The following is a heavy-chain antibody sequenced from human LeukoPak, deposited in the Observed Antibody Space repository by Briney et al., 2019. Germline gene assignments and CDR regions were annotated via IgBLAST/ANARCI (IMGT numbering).Heavy chain of an antibody. CDR3: ASTLPSTRYCSGGSCYSGFDY. Sequence: SETLSLTCTVSGGSISSYYWSWIRQPPGKGLEWIGYIYYSGSTNYNPSLKSRVTISVDRSKNQFSLKLSSVTAADTAVYYCASTLPSTRYCSGGSCYSGFDYWGQGTLVTVSS. CDR2: IYYSGST. J-gene: IGHJ4*02. D-gene: IGHD2-15*01. CDR1: GGSISSYY. V-gene: IGHV4-59*01.